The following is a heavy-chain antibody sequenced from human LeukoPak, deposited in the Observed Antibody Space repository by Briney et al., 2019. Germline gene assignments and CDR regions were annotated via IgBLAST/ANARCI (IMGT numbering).Heavy chain of an antibody. J-gene: IGHJ4*02. Sequence: GESLKISCKGSGYSFTNYWIGWVRQMPGKGLEWMGIIHPGDSGTRYSPSFQGQVTISADKSISTAYLQWSSLKASDTAMYYCARTNYYDTSGYYGDYWGQGTLVTVSS. CDR3: ARTNYYDTSGYYGDY. CDR2: IHPGDSGT. D-gene: IGHD3-22*01. V-gene: IGHV5-51*01. CDR1: GYSFTNYW.